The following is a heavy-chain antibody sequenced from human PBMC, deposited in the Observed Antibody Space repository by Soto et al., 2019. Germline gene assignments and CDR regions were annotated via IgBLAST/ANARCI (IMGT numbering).Heavy chain of an antibody. V-gene: IGHV3-23*01. J-gene: IGHJ3*01. CDR1: GFTFSSYA. D-gene: IGHD1-26*01. CDR2: ISGSGGST. Sequence: EVQLLESGGGLVQPGGSLRLSCAASGFTFSSYAMSWVRQAPGKGLEWVSAISGSGGSTYYADSVKGRFTISRDNSKNTLYLQMNSLRAEGTAVYYSAKDSKLIKDAFDVWGQGTMVTVSS. CDR3: AKDSKLIKDAFDV.